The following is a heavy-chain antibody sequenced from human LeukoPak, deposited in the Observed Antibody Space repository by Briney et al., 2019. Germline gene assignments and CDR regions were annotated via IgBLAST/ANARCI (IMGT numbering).Heavy chain of an antibody. D-gene: IGHD6-19*01. CDR3: ARAKWLVPYYYYYMDV. J-gene: IGHJ6*03. CDR1: GYTFTSSE. CDR2: INPDNGNT. V-gene: IGHV1-8*01. Sequence: ASVKVSCKASGYTFTSSEITWLRHAPGQGFEWMGWINPDNGNTGFSQKFQGRVTITRDTSISTVYMELTSLRSEDTAVYYCARAKWLVPYYYYYMDVWGKGTTVTVSS.